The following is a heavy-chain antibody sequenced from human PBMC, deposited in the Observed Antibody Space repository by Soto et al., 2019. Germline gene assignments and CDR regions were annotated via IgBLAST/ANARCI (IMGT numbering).Heavy chain of an antibody. J-gene: IGHJ5*02. V-gene: IGHV3-23*01. D-gene: IGHD1-26*01. CDR2: MSGSGGST. Sequence: GGSLRLSCAASGFTFRNYDLHWVRQAPGKGLEWVSVMSGSGGSTYYADSVKGRFTISRDNSKNTLYLQMNSLRAEDTAVYYCSTLGPTRHDAPWGQGALVTVFS. CDR3: STLGPTRHDAP. CDR1: GFTFRNYD.